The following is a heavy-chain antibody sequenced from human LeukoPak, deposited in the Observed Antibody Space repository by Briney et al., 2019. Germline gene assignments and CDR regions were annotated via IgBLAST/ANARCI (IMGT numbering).Heavy chain of an antibody. J-gene: IGHJ4*02. D-gene: IGHD2-2*01. V-gene: IGHV4-59*11. CDR1: GGSLSSHY. Sequence: SETLSLTCPVSGGSLSSHYWSWIRQPPGKGLELIGHIHDTGSTFYNPSLRGRVTISLDTSNNQFSLKLTSMTAAYTAVYYCARFSSGCSTSSCYLTYWGQGTLVTVS. CDR3: ARFSSGCSTSSCYLTY. CDR2: IHDTGST.